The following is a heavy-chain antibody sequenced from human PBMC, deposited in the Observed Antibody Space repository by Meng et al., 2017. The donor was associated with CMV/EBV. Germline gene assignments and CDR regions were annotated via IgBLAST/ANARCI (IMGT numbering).Heavy chain of an antibody. CDR1: GYTFTSYD. J-gene: IGHJ6*02. CDR2: MNPNSGNT. V-gene: IGHV1-8*01. Sequence: ASVKVSCKASGYTFTSYDINWVRQATGQGLEWMGWMNPNSGNTGYAQKFQGRVTMTRNTSISTAYMELSSLRSEDTAVYYCARVPAAKSSLYYYYGMDVWGQGTTVPSP. CDR3: ARVPAAKSSLYYYYGMDV. D-gene: IGHD2-2*01.